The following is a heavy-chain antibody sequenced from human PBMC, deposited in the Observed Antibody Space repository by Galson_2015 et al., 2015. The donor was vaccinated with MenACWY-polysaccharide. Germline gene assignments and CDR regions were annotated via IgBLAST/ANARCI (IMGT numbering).Heavy chain of an antibody. Sequence: GSNTYYADPVKGRCTIARDDSQNTVYLQIHSLRGEDTAVYFCAKDRPLRGLTKYYYGMDVWGQGTTVIVSS. J-gene: IGHJ6*02. V-gene: IGHV3-30*02. CDR3: AKDRPLRGLTKYYYGMDV. D-gene: IGHD3-10*01. CDR2: GSNT.